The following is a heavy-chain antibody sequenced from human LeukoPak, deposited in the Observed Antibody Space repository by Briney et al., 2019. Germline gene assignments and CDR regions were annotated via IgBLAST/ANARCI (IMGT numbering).Heavy chain of an antibody. V-gene: IGHV4-34*01. Sequence: PSETLSLTCAVSGVPFSNYYWSWVRQSPRQGLEWIGEINHSGNTNYNPSLKSRVTMSIDTSENQFSLRLTSVTAADAGVYYCTRAVAGHPDWGQGTLVTVSS. CDR3: TRAVAGHPD. D-gene: IGHD6-19*01. CDR2: INHSGNT. J-gene: IGHJ4*02. CDR1: GVPFSNYY.